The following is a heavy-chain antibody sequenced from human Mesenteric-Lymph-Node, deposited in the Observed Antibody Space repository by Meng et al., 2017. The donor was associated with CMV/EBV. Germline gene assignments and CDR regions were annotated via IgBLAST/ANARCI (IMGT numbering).Heavy chain of an antibody. Sequence: ESLMISCTVSGGSISSYYWSWIRQPPGKGLEWIGYIYYSGSTNYNPSLKSRVTISVDTSKNQSSLKLSSVTAADTAVYYCARDFQPDLWGRGTLVTVSS. J-gene: IGHJ2*01. V-gene: IGHV4-59*01. CDR3: ARDFQPDL. CDR1: GGSISSYY. CDR2: IYYSGST.